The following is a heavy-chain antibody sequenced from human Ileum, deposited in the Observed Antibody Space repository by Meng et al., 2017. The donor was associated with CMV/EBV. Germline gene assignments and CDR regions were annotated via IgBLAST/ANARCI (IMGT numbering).Heavy chain of an antibody. CDR2: INYRGSI. CDR3: VRGNWVSDF. CDR1: ADSVTGYH. Sequence: QVQLQQWGAEVLNPSETLSPTHPVSADSVTGYHWTGIRQPPGKGPEWIGEINYRGSIHYNPSLESRVTISLDMSTNQLSLKLNSVTAADTAVYYCVRGNWVSDFWGQGTLVTVSS. D-gene: IGHD7-27*01. V-gene: IGHV4-34*01. J-gene: IGHJ4*02.